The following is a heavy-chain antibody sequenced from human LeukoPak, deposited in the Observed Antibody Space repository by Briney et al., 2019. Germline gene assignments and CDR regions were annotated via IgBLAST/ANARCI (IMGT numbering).Heavy chain of an antibody. Sequence: GSLRLSFEPSGFTFSSYSMNWVRQPPGKGLEWVSSISSSSSYIYYADSVKGRFTISRDNAKNSLYLQMNSLRAEDTAVYYCARVRMVRGADAFDIWGQGTMVTVSS. CDR2: ISSSSSYI. CDR3: ARVRMVRGADAFDI. V-gene: IGHV3-21*01. J-gene: IGHJ3*02. CDR1: GFTFSSYS. D-gene: IGHD3-10*01.